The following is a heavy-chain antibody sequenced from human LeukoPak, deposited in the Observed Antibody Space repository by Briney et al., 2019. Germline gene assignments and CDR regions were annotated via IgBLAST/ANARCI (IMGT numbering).Heavy chain of an antibody. CDR1: GGSISSYY. D-gene: IGHD7-27*01. Sequence: SETLSLTCTVSGGSISSYYWSWIRQSPGKGLEWIGYIEHSESANYNPSLKSRVTISVDTSKNQFSLKLSSVTAADTAVYYCVRGSTGAFDPWGQGTLVTVSS. V-gene: IGHV4-59*01. J-gene: IGHJ5*02. CDR2: IEHSESA. CDR3: VRGSTGAFDP.